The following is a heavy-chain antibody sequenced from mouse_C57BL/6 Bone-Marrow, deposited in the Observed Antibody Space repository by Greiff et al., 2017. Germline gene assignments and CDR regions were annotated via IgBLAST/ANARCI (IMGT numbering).Heavy chain of an antibody. D-gene: IGHD1-1*01. J-gene: IGHJ1*03. V-gene: IGHV5-9*01. CDR2: ISGGGGNT. Sequence: EVKVEESGGGLVKPGGSLKLSCAASGFTFSSYTMSWVRQTPEKRLQWVAAISGGGGNTYYPDSVKGRFTISRDNDKNILYLQMSSLRSKDTALYYCSRQVTTVLATKYFDVWGTGTTVTVSS. CDR1: GFTFSSYT. CDR3: SRQVTTVLATKYFDV.